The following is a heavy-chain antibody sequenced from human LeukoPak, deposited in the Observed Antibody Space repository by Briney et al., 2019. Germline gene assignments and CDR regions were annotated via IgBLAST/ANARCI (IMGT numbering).Heavy chain of an antibody. CDR3: ARGLSEYCSSTSCYTLNWFDP. CDR2: IIPILGIA. Sequence: RASVKVSCKASGGTFSSYTISWVRQAPGQGLEWMGRIIPILGIANYAQKLQGRVTITADKSTSTAYMELSSLRSEDTAVYYCARGLSEYCSSTSCYTLNWFDPWGQGTLVTVSS. J-gene: IGHJ5*02. CDR1: GGTFSSYT. D-gene: IGHD2-2*02. V-gene: IGHV1-69*02.